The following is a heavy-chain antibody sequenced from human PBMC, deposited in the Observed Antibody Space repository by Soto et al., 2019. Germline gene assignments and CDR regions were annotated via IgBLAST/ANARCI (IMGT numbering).Heavy chain of an antibody. CDR1: GFAFSDFY. Sequence: GGSLRLSCAASGFAFSDFYMSWTRQAPGKGLEWISYISGGGTTVFYADSVKGRSTISRDNAQKSLYLQMDSLTSEDTAIYYCARDREPSVYHGMAVWGQGTTVTVSS. V-gene: IGHV3-11*01. CDR3: ARDREPSVYHGMAV. CDR2: ISGGGTTV. J-gene: IGHJ6*02.